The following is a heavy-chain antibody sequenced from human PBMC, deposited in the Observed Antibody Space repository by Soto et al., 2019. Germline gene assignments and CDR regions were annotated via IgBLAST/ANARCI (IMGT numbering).Heavy chain of an antibody. CDR2: ISAYNGNT. CDR3: ARDSATTNYYYGIDV. V-gene: IGHV1-18*01. J-gene: IGHJ6*02. D-gene: IGHD1-26*01. Sequence: QVQLVQSGAEVKKPGASVKVSCKASGYTFTSYGISWVRQAPGQGLAWMGWISAYNGNTNYAQKLQGTVTMTTDTSTSTAYMELRSLRSDDTAVYYCARDSATTNYYYGIDVWGQGTTVTVSS. CDR1: GYTFTSYG.